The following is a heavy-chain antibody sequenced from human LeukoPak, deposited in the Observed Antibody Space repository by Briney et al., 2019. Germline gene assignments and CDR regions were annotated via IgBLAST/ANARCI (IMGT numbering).Heavy chain of an antibody. Sequence: GGSLRLSCAASGFTFSSYWMNWVRQAPGKGLEWVANIKRDGSEKYYVDSVKGRFTISRDNTKNSLYLQMNSLGAEDTAVYYCVSGWYYFDYWGQGTLVTVSS. J-gene: IGHJ4*02. CDR3: VSGWYYFDY. D-gene: IGHD6-19*01. CDR1: GFTFSSYW. CDR2: IKRDGSEK. V-gene: IGHV3-7*03.